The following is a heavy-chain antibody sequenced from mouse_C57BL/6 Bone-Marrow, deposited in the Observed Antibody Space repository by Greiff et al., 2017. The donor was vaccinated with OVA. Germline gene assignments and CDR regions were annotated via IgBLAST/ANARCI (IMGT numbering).Heavy chain of an antibody. CDR3: ARESGSNHAY. Sequence: EVQGVESGGGLVKPGGSLKLSCAASGFTFSSYAMSWVRQTPEKRLEWVATISDGGSYTYYPDNVKGRFTISRDNAKNNLYLQMSHLKSEETAMYYCARESGSNHAYWGQGTLVTVSA. D-gene: IGHD1-1*01. J-gene: IGHJ3*01. CDR1: GFTFSSYA. V-gene: IGHV5-4*01. CDR2: ISDGGSYT.